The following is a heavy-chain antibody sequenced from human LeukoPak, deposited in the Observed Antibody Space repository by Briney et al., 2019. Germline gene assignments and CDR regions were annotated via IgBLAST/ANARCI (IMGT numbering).Heavy chain of an antibody. CDR2: SYSGGTS. Sequence: PGGSLRPSCAASVFTVGTDHMSWVRPAPGKGLEWVEVSYSGGTSQYAESVKGRLTISRDNSYYSLYIQMNSLSAEDTALYYCERVWELYFDHWGQGALVTVSS. CDR1: VFTVGTDH. CDR3: ERVWELYFDH. V-gene: IGHV3-53*01. J-gene: IGHJ4*02. D-gene: IGHD1-26*01.